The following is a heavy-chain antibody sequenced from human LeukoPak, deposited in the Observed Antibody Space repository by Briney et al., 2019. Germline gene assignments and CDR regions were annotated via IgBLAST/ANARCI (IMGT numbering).Heavy chain of an antibody. CDR2: IIPIFGTA. V-gene: IGHV1-69*13. CDR3: ARDGSTPGNWFDP. Sequence: GASVKVSCKASGGIFSSYAIGWVRQAPGQGLEWMGGIIPIFGTANYAQKFQGRVTITADESTSTAYMELSSLRSEDTAVYYCARDGSTPGNWFDPWGQGTLVTVSS. D-gene: IGHD6-13*01. J-gene: IGHJ5*02. CDR1: GGIFSSYA.